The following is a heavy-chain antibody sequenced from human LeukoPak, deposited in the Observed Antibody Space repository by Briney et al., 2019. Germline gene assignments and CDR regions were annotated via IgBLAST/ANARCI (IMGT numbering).Heavy chain of an antibody. CDR1: GYTFTSYG. V-gene: IGHV1-18*01. Sequence: ASEKVSCKASGYTFTSYGISWVRQAPGQGLEWMGWISAYNGNTNYAQKLQSRVTMTTDTSTSTAYMELRSLRSDDTAVYYCAAGPYGSGTDDFDYWGQGTLVTVSS. CDR2: ISAYNGNT. D-gene: IGHD3-10*01. J-gene: IGHJ4*02. CDR3: AAGPYGSGTDDFDY.